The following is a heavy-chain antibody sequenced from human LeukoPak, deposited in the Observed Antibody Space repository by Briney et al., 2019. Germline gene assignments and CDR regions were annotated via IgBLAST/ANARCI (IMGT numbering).Heavy chain of an antibody. V-gene: IGHV3-30*18. D-gene: IGHD2-2*01. Sequence: GGSLRLSCAASGFTFSSYGMHWVRQAPGKGLEWVAVISYDGSNKYYADSVKGRFTISRDNSKNTLYLQMNSLRAEDTAEYYCAKDFLPNYWGQGTLVTVSS. CDR1: GFTFSSYG. CDR3: AKDFLPNY. J-gene: IGHJ4*02. CDR2: ISYDGSNK.